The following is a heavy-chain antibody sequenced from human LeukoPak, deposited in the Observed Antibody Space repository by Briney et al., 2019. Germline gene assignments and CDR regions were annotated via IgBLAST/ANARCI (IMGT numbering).Heavy chain of an antibody. CDR2: IRSKANSYAT. Sequence: PGGSLRLSCAASGFTFSDSALHWVRQAPGKGLEWIGRIRSKANSYATTYVASVEGRFTISRDDSKTTAYLRMNSLRAEDTAVYYCAKDIGVVVPAAADYWGQGTLVTVSS. D-gene: IGHD2-2*01. J-gene: IGHJ4*02. CDR3: AKDIGVVVPAAADY. V-gene: IGHV3-73*01. CDR1: GFTFSDSA.